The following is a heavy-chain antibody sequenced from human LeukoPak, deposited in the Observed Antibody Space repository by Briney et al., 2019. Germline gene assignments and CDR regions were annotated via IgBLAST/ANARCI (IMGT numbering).Heavy chain of an antibody. CDR2: IRSKAYGGTT. Sequence: PGGSLRLSCTASGFTFGDYAMSWVRQAPGKWLEWVGFIRSKAYGGTTESAASVTGRFTISRDDSKSIAYLQMNSLKTEDTAVYYCTRGYRSGTINPFFDYWGQGTLVTVSS. CDR3: TRGYRSGTINPFFDY. CDR1: GFTFGDYA. V-gene: IGHV3-49*04. J-gene: IGHJ4*02. D-gene: IGHD1-7*01.